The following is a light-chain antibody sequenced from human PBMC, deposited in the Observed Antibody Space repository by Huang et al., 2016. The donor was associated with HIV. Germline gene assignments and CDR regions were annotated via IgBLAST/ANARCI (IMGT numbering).Light chain of an antibody. V-gene: IGKV3-11*01. Sequence: IVLTQSPVTLSLAPGQRATLSCRASQSVKTFLACYQQKPCQAPRLLIHDASKRAPGVPSRFSGSGSGTAFTLTINSLEPEDFAIYYCQQRDNWLTFGGGTTVEI. J-gene: IGKJ4*01. CDR2: DAS. CDR3: QQRDNWLT. CDR1: QSVKTF.